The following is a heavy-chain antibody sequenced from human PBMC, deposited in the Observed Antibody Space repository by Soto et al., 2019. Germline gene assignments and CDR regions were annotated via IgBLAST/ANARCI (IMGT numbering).Heavy chain of an antibody. V-gene: IGHV2-5*02. CDR3: AHHPYYGLGSYSFDY. J-gene: IGHJ4*02. Sequence: QITLKESGPTLVRPTQTLTLTCTFSGFSLTTSGVGVGWIRQPPGKAPEWLAVIYWDDDKRYSSSLKSRLTITKDTSKIQVVLTMTNMDPVDTAPYYCAHHPYYGLGSYSFDYWGQGTLVTVSS. D-gene: IGHD3-10*01. CDR1: GFSLTTSGVG. CDR2: IYWDDDK.